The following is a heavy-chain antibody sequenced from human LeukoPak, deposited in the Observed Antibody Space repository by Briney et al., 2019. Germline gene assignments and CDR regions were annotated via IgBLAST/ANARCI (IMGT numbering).Heavy chain of an antibody. Sequence: PRGTLRLSCAASGFTFSSYAMSWVRPAPGKGLEWVSAISGSGGSTYYADSVKGRFTISRDNSKNTLYLQMNSLRAEDTAVYYCARDRGMGSSFDYWGQGTLVTVSS. D-gene: IGHD2-15*01. CDR2: ISGSGGST. V-gene: IGHV3-23*01. J-gene: IGHJ4*02. CDR3: ARDRGMGSSFDY. CDR1: GFTFSSYA.